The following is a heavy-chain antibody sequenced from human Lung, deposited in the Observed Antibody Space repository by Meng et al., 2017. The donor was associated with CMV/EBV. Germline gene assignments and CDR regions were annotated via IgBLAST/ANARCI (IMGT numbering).Heavy chain of an antibody. CDR2: IIPMLEIT. CDR1: GGPFSNYA. D-gene: IGHD3-3*01. CDR3: ARGGFWLGHYSWCEP. V-gene: IGHV1-69*10. J-gene: IGHJ5*02. Sequence: SVKVSCKASGGPFSNYAVSWVRQAPGQGLEWMGGIIPMLEITNYAQKFQGRVTITAVKSTGTAFMELSSLRSDDTAVYYCARGGFWLGHYSWCEPWGQGTLVTVSS.